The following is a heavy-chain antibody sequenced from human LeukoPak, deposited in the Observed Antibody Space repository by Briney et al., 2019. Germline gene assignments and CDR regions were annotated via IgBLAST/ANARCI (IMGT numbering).Heavy chain of an antibody. V-gene: IGHV3-49*04. CDR1: GFTFGDYA. J-gene: IGHJ4*02. Sequence: HPGGSLRLSCSASGFTFGDYAMSWVRQAPGKGLEWVGFIRSKAYGGTTEYAASVKGRFTISRDDSKTIAYLQMNSLKSEDTAVYYCTREHLWTFDYWGQGTLVTVSS. D-gene: IGHD3-10*01. CDR3: TREHLWTFDY. CDR2: IRSKAYGGTT.